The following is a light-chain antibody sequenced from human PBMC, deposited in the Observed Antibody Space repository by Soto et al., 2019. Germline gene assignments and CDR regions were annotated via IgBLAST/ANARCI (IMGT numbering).Light chain of an antibody. CDR1: QSVSSTF. CDR3: QQFDSSVT. V-gene: IGKV3-20*01. CDR2: GAS. Sequence: EIVLTQSPGSLSLSPGERATLSCRASQSVSSTFFAWYQQRPGQAPRLLMYGASSRATGIPERFSGSGSGTDFTLTISRLEPEDVEVYYCQQFDSSVTFGQGTKVEIK. J-gene: IGKJ1*01.